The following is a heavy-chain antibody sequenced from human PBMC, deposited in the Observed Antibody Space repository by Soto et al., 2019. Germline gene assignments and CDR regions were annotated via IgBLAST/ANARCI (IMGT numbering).Heavy chain of an antibody. CDR2: IYYSGST. V-gene: IGHV4-61*01. Sequence: SETLSLTCSVSGGSVSSGSYYWSWIRQPPGKGLEWIGYIYYSGSTNYNSSLKSRVTISLDTSKNQFSLKLSSVTAADTAVYYCARGGYSYDDYWGQGTLVTVSS. D-gene: IGHD5-18*01. J-gene: IGHJ4*02. CDR1: GGSVSSGSYY. CDR3: ARGGYSYDDY.